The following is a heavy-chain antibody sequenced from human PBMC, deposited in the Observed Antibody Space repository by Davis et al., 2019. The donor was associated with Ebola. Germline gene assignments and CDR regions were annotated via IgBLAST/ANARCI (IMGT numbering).Heavy chain of an antibody. D-gene: IGHD3-3*01. CDR2: ISGSGGST. Sequence: PGGSLRLSCAASGFTFSSYAMSWVRQAPGKGLEWVSAISGSGGSTYYADSVKGRFTISRDNSKNTLYLQMNSLRAEDTAVYYCAKHPSTIFGVVITQFDYWGQGTLVTVSS. CDR3: AKHPSTIFGVVITQFDY. J-gene: IGHJ4*02. CDR1: GFTFSSYA. V-gene: IGHV3-23*01.